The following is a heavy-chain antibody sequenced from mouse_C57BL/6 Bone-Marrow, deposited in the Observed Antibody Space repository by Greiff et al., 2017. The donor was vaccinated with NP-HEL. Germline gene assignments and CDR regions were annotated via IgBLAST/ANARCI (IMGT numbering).Heavy chain of an antibody. J-gene: IGHJ2*01. Sequence: VQLQQPGAELVKPGASVKMSCKASGYTFTSCWITWVKQRPGQGLEWIGDIYPGSGSTNYNEKFKSKATLTVDTSSSTAYMQLSSLTSEDSAVYYCAREAYYSLWYFDYWGQGTTLTVSS. CDR1: GYTFTSCW. CDR2: IYPGSGST. V-gene: IGHV1-55*01. D-gene: IGHD2-12*01. CDR3: AREAYYSLWYFDY.